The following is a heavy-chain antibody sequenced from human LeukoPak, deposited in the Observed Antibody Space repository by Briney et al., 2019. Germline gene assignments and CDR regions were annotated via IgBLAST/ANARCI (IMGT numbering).Heavy chain of an antibody. V-gene: IGHV3-7*01. CDR1: GFTFSRNW. CDR2: IKQDGSEK. CDR3: ARDRYYCTNGVCSNPFDC. D-gene: IGHD2-8*01. Sequence: GGSLRLSCAASGFTFSRNWMSWVRQAPGKGLEWVANIKQDGSEKYYVDSVKGRFTISRDSAKNSLYLQMNSLRAEDTAVYYCARDRYYCTNGVCSNPFDCWGQGTLVTVSS. J-gene: IGHJ4*02.